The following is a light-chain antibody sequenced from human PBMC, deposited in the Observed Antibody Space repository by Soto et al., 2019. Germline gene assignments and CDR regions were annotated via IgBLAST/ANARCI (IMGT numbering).Light chain of an antibody. J-gene: IGKJ5*01. CDR1: QSVTYK. CDR3: KHYHEWPYT. CDR2: DAS. Sequence: EIVMTQSPATLSVSPGERATLSCRSSQSVTYKLAWYQQKPGQAPRLLMYDASTRATGVPATFSGSGSGTEFTLTISSLQSEDLAVYYCKHYHEWPYTFGQGTRLEIK. V-gene: IGKV3-15*01.